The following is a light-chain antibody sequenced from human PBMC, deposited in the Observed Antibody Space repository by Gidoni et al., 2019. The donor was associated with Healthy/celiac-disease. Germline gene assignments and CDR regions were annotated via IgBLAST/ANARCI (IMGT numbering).Light chain of an antibody. CDR2: GAS. Sequence: IVMTQSPATLSASPGERATLGSRASQSVSTNLAWYQQKPGQAPRLLIYGASTRATGIPARFSGSGSGTEGTLTISSLQSEDFAVYYCQQYNNWPLSFTFGPGTKVDIK. CDR3: QQYNNWPLSFT. V-gene: IGKV3-15*01. CDR1: QSVSTN. J-gene: IGKJ3*01.